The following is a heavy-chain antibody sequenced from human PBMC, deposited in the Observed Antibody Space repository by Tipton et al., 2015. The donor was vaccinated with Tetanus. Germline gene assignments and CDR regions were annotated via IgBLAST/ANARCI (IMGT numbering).Heavy chain of an antibody. Sequence: SLRLSCAASGFSFSDSYMSWIRQAPGKGLEWVSYISGSGNTIYSAESVKGRLTTSRDNAKNSLYLQMNSVRVEDTAVYYCARDPHTIRTGNHRGFDYWGQGTLVTVSS. CDR2: ISGSGNTI. CDR3: ARDPHTIRTGNHRGFDY. CDR1: GFSFSDSY. V-gene: IGHV3-11*01. D-gene: IGHD3-10*01. J-gene: IGHJ4*02.